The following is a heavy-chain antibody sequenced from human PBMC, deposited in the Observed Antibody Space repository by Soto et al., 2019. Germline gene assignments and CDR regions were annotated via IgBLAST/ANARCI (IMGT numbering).Heavy chain of an antibody. V-gene: IGHV1-18*01. CDR1: GYTFTSYG. J-gene: IGHJ6*02. D-gene: IGHD5-18*01. Sequence: QVQLVQSGAEVKKPGASVKVSCKASGYTFTSYGISWVRQAPGQGLEWMGWISAYNGNTDYAQKLQGRVTMTTDTSTSTAYMELRSLRSDDTAVYYCASDGVATATGYYYGMAVWGQGTTVTVSS. CDR2: ISAYNGNT. CDR3: ASDGVATATGYYYGMAV.